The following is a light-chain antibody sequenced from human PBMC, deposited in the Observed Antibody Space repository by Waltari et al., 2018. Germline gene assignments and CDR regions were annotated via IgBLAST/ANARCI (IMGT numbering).Light chain of an antibody. CDR2: KVS. Sequence: DVVLTQSPLSLPVTLGQPASISCKSSQSLVHSDGNTYLAWFHQRPGQSPRRLIYKVSNRESGVPDRFSASGSGTDFTLKISRVEAKDVGVFYCMQGTHWPLTFGGGTTVEIK. J-gene: IGKJ4*01. CDR1: QSLVHSDGNTY. V-gene: IGKV2-30*02. CDR3: MQGTHWPLT.